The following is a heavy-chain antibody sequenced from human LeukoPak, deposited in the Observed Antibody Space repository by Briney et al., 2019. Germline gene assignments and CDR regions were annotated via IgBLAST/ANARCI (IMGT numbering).Heavy chain of an antibody. Sequence: GGSLRLSCAASGFTFSSYAMSWVRQAPGKGLEWVSAISGSGGSTYYADSVKGRFTISRDNSENTLYLQMNSLRAEDTAVYYCAKTPDSSGYYHDAFDIWGQGTMVTVSS. CDR1: GFTFSSYA. CDR2: ISGSGGST. CDR3: AKTPDSSGYYHDAFDI. J-gene: IGHJ3*02. V-gene: IGHV3-23*01. D-gene: IGHD3-22*01.